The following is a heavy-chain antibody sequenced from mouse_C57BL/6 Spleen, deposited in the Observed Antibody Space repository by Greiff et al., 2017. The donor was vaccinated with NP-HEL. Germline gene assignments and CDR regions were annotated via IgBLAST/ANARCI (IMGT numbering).Heavy chain of an antibody. CDR1: GYAFSSSW. CDR2: IYPGDGDT. J-gene: IGHJ3*01. D-gene: IGHD2-4*01. V-gene: IGHV1-82*01. CDR3: ARGEGLRQGFAY. Sequence: VQLQQSGPELVKPGASVKISCKASGYAFSSSWMNWVKQRPGKGLEWIGRIYPGDGDTNYNGKFKGKATLTVDKSSSTAYMQLSSLTSEDSAVYYCARGEGLRQGFAYWGQGTLVTVSA.